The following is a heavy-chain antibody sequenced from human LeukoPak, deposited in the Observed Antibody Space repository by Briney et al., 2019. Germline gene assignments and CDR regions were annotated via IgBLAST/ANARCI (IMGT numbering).Heavy chain of an antibody. CDR3: ARVSEKWEHYFDY. CDR1: GFTFSRYG. V-gene: IGHV3-23*01. Sequence: GGSLRLSCAASGFTFSRYGMSWVRQAPGKGLEWVSAISGSGGSTYYADSVKGRFTICRDNSKNTLYLQINSLRAEDTAVYYCARVSEKWEHYFDYWGQGTLVTVSS. J-gene: IGHJ4*02. D-gene: IGHD1-26*01. CDR2: ISGSGGST.